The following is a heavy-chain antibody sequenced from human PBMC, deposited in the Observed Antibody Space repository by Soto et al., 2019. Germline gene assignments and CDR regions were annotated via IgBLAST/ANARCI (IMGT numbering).Heavy chain of an antibody. D-gene: IGHD3-22*01. V-gene: IGHV3-73*02. J-gene: IGHJ5*02. CDR3: TSQGIGGYSPAPGWFDP. CDR2: IRSKANSYAT. CDR1: GFTFSGSA. Sequence: EVQLVESGGGLVQPGGSLKLSCAASGFTFSGSAMHWVRQASGKGLEWVGRIRSKANSYATAYAASVKGRFTISRDDPKNTAYLQMNSLKTEDTAVYYCTSQGIGGYSPAPGWFDPWGQGTLVTVSS.